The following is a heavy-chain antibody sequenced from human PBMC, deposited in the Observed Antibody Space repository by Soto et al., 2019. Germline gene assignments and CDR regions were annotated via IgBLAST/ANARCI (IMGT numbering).Heavy chain of an antibody. Sequence: SVKVSGKASGGTFSSYTISWVRQAPGQGLEWMGRIIPILGIANYAQKFQGTVTITADKSTSTAYMELRSLRSEDTAVYYCARGDHPYDYVWGSYRSPKGGYYSYGLDVWG. CDR1: GGTFSSYT. J-gene: IGHJ6*02. CDR2: IIPILGIA. CDR3: ARGDHPYDYVWGSYRSPKGGYYSYGLDV. D-gene: IGHD3-16*02. V-gene: IGHV1-69*02.